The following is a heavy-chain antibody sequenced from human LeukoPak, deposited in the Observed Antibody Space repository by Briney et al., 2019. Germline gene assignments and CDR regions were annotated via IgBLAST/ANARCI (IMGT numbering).Heavy chain of an antibody. CDR2: IYHSGSP. CDR1: GGSISSNNW. J-gene: IGHJ4*02. V-gene: IGHV4-4*02. CDR3: ARENYDYVWGSRTFDY. D-gene: IGHD3-16*01. Sequence: SGTLSLTCAVSGGSISSNNWWGWVRQPPGKGLEWIGEIYHSGSPNYNPSLKSRVTISVDKSRNRFSLNLSSVTAADTAVYYCARENYDYVWGSRTFDYWGQGTLVTVSS.